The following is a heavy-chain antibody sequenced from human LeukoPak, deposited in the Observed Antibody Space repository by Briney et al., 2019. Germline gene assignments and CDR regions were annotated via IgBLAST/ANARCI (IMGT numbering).Heavy chain of an antibody. CDR3: ASYGGYSPFDY. CDR1: GDSISSRSYY. Sequence: SETLSLTCTVSGDSISSRSYYWGWIRQPPGKGLEWIGSIYYSGNTYYNPSLKSRVTTSVDTSKNQFSLKLSSVTAADTAVYYCASYGGYSPFDYWGQGTLVTVSS. J-gene: IGHJ4*02. V-gene: IGHV4-39*01. D-gene: IGHD4-23*01. CDR2: IYYSGNT.